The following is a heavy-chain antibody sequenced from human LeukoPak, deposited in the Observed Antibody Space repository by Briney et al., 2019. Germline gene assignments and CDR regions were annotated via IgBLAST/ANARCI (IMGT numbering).Heavy chain of an antibody. CDR2: ISAYNGNK. CDR1: GYTFTRYG. J-gene: IGHJ5*02. CDR3: ARDETEDLKKENWFDP. V-gene: IGHV1-18*01. Sequence: VASVKVSCKASGYTFTRYGISLVRQVRGQGLEWMGWISAYNGNKNYAQKFQGRVTMTTDTSTSTAYMELRSLRSDDTAVYYCARDETEDLKKENWFDPWGQGTLVTVSS. D-gene: IGHD2-15*01.